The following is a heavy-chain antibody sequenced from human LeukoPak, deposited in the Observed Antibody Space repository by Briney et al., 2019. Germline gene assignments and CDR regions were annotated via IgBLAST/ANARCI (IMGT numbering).Heavy chain of an antibody. Sequence: SQTLSLTCTVSGGSIRSGDFYWSWIRQPPGKGLEWIGYIYYSGSTNYNPSLKSRVTISKDTSKNQFSLKLSSVTAADTAVYYCARSYGSGSHFDYWGQGTLVTVSS. D-gene: IGHD3-10*01. CDR2: IYYSGST. CDR1: GGSIRSGDFY. CDR3: ARSYGSGSHFDY. V-gene: IGHV4-30-4*01. J-gene: IGHJ4*02.